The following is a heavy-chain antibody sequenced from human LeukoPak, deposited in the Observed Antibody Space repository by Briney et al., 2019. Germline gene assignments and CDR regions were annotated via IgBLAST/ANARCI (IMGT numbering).Heavy chain of an antibody. J-gene: IGHJ6*03. Sequence: GASVKVSCKASGYTFTSYDINWVRQAPGQGLEWVGWMNPNSGKTSYAQTLQGRDTMSRNTSLRTAYMELSSLRSEDTAVYYCARGYGYSVYDYLSRGANMDVCGKGTTVTVSS. CDR3: ARGYGYSVYDYLSRGANMDV. D-gene: IGHD5/OR15-5a*01. CDR1: GYTFTSYD. V-gene: IGHV1-8*01. CDR2: MNPNSGKT.